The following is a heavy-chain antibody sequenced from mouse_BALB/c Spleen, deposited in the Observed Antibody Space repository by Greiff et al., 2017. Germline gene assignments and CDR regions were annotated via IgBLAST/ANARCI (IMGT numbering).Heavy chain of an antibody. V-gene: IGHV2-9*02. J-gene: IGHJ3*01. CDR1: GFSLTSYG. CDR3: ARSRSTMITGNAY. CDR2: IWAGGST. D-gene: IGHD2-4*01. Sequence: QVQLQQSGPGLVAPSQSLSITCTVSGFSLTSYGVHWVRQPPGKGLEWLGVIWAGGSTNYNSALMSRLSISKDNSKSQVFLKMNSLQTDDTAMYYCARSRSTMITGNAYWGQGTLVTVSA.